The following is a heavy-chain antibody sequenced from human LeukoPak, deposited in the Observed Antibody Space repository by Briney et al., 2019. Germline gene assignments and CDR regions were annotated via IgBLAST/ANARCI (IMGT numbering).Heavy chain of an antibody. CDR2: ISSSTITI. CDR1: GFTFTDYY. Sequence: GGSLRLSCAAPGFTFTDYYMSWSRKAPGKGWEWGSYISSSTITIYYADSVKGRFTISRDNAKNSLYLQMNSLRAEDTAVYYCARVNSGYYDILTGYYTYYYDYMDVWGKGTTVTVSS. CDR3: ARVNSGYYDILTGYYTYYYDYMDV. D-gene: IGHD3-9*01. J-gene: IGHJ6*03. V-gene: IGHV3-11*04.